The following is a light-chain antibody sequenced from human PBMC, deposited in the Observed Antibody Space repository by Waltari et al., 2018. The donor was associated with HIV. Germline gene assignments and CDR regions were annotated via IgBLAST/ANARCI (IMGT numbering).Light chain of an antibody. V-gene: IGLV2-8*01. CDR1: SGAVGGYNY. CDR2: EVS. Sequence: SALTQPPSASGSPGQSVTISCTGTSGAVGGYNYVSWHQQHPGKAPKLVIYEVSKRPAGVPDRFSGSRSDNTASLTVSGLQAEDEADYYCSSYAGSDNFVVYGGGTKLTVL. J-gene: IGLJ2*01. CDR3: SSYAGSDNFVV.